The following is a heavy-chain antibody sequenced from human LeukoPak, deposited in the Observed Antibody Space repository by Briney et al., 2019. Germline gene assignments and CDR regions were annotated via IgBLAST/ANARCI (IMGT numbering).Heavy chain of an antibody. D-gene: IGHD5-18*01. CDR3: ARGQVLLLYSYGYWSWFDP. Sequence: SQTLSLTCAISGDSVSSNSAAWNWIRQSPSRGLEWLGRTYYRSKWYNDYAVSVKSRITINPDTSKNQFSLQLNSVTPEDTAVYYCARGQVLLLYSYGYWSWFDPWGQGTLVTVSS. J-gene: IGHJ5*02. CDR1: GDSVSSNSAA. V-gene: IGHV6-1*01. CDR2: TYYRSKWYN.